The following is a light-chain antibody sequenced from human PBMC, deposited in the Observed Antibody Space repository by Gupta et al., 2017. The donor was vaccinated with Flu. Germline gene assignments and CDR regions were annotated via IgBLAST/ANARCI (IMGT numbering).Light chain of an antibody. J-gene: IGKJ4*01. CDR3: QQRNRDHGYVT. CDR1: QGIRSY. Sequence: DIQLTQSPSFLSASVGDRVTITCRASQGIRSYLAWYQQKPGKAPKHLIYAASTLQRGGPSTCSGSGGGTESNFTINSSQQEDFESYYCQQRNRDHGYVTFGRGTKVDIK. CDR2: AAS. V-gene: IGKV1-9*01.